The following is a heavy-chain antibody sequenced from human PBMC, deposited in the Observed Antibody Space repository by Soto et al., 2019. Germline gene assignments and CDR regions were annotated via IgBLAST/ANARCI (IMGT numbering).Heavy chain of an antibody. CDR1: GYTFTSYA. Sequence: QGPLVQSGAEVRKPGASVNISCKASGYTFTSYALHWVRQAPGQGLEWMGWINAFNGDTKYSQRFQDRVTFTRDTSARTAYMEVSSLRFEDTAVYFCARDLGTMVRGVIVYYYATDVWGQGTTVTVSS. CDR3: ARDLGTMVRGVIVYYYATDV. D-gene: IGHD3-10*01. CDR2: INAFNGDT. J-gene: IGHJ6*02. V-gene: IGHV1-3*01.